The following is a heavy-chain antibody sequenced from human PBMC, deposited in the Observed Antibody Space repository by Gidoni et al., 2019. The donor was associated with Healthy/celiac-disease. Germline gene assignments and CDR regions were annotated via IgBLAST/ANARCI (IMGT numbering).Heavy chain of an antibody. CDR1: VGSFSGYY. J-gene: IGHJ5*02. V-gene: IGHV4-34*01. D-gene: IGHD3-10*01. CDR2: INHSGST. Sequence: QVQLQQWGAGLLKPSETLSLTCAVYVGSFSGYYWCWIRQPPGKGLEWIGAINHSGSTNYNPSLKSRVTISVDTSKNQFSLKLSSVTAADTAVYYCARFLYYYGSGILNWFDPWGQGTLVTVSS. CDR3: ARFLYYYGSGILNWFDP.